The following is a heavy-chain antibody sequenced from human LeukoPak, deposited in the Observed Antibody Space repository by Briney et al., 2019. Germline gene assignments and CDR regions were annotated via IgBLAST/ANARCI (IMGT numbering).Heavy chain of an antibody. CDR3: ARSFSEKFYFES. V-gene: IGHV4-61*02. J-gene: IGHJ4*02. D-gene: IGHD1-26*01. CDR2: IYASGKT. CDR1: GDSISRGRYY. Sequence: SETLSLTCTVSGDSISRGRYYWSWVRQPAGKELEWIGRIYASGKTDYNPYTPTLKSRVAMSLDTSKNQVSLYLTSVTAADTAMYFCARSFSEKFYFESWGQGTLVTVSS.